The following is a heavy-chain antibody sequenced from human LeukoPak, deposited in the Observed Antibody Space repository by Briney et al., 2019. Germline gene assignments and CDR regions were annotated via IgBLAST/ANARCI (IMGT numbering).Heavy chain of an antibody. J-gene: IGHJ6*03. D-gene: IGHD5-18*01. CDR2: IYYSGST. V-gene: IGHV4-59*01. Sequence: PSETLSLTCTVSGGSISSYYWSWIRQPPGKGLEWIGYIYYSGSTNYNPSLKSRVTISVDTSKNQFSLKLSSVAAADTAVYYCARTTEGGYTYDYFYYYYMDVWGKGTTVTISS. CDR1: GGSISSYY. CDR3: ARTTEGGYTYDYFYYYYMDV.